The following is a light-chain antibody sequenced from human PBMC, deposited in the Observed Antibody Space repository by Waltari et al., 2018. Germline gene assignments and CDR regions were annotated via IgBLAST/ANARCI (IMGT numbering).Light chain of an antibody. J-gene: IGLJ3*02. V-gene: IGLV2-11*01. Sequence: QSALPQPRSVSGSPGQSVTISCAGTGSDDGDFNSVSWYQQHPGKAPKLVIFDVTKRPSGVPDRFSDSKSGTSASLTVSGLQAEDEADYYCCSYAGIWVFGGGTKLTVL. CDR2: DVT. CDR3: CSYAGIWV. CDR1: GSDDGDFNS.